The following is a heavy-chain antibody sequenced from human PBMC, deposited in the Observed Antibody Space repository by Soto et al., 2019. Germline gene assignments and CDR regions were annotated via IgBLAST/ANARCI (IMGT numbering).Heavy chain of an antibody. V-gene: IGHV3-64*01. CDR1: GFTFSSYA. D-gene: IGHD6-13*01. CDR2: ISSNGGST. Sequence: PGGSLRLSCAASGFTFSSYAMHWVRQAPGKGLEYVSAISSNGGSTHYANSVKGRFTISRGNSKNTLYLQMGSLRAEDMAVYYCARLNPIAAAFDYWGQGTLVTSPQ. CDR3: ARLNPIAAAFDY. J-gene: IGHJ4*02.